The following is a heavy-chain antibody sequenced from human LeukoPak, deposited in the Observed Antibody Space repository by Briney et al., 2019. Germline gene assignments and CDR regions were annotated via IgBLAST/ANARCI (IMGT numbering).Heavy chain of an antibody. J-gene: IGHJ4*02. D-gene: IGHD3-10*01. CDR1: GFTFSSYS. CDR2: ISSSSSHI. CDR3: ARDRGSRANFDY. Sequence: AGGSLRLSCAASGFTFSSYSMNWVRQAPGKGLEWVSSISSSSSHIYYADSVKGRFTISRDNAKNSLYLQMNSLRAEDTAVYYCARDRGSRANFDYWGQGTLVTVSS. V-gene: IGHV3-21*01.